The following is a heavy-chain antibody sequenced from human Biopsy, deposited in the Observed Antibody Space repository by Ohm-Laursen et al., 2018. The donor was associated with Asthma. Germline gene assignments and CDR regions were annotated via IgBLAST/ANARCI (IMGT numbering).Heavy chain of an antibody. Sequence: SSVKVSCKSLGGTFNTYVIGWVRQAPGQGLEWMGGINSGFGTTTYPQKFQDRVTITADDSTSTVYMELSSLRSEDTAVYYCARKAGSCISRTCYSLDFWGQGTLVTVSS. V-gene: IGHV1-69*01. D-gene: IGHD2-2*01. J-gene: IGHJ4*02. CDR1: GGTFNTYV. CDR2: INSGFGTT. CDR3: ARKAGSCISRTCYSLDF.